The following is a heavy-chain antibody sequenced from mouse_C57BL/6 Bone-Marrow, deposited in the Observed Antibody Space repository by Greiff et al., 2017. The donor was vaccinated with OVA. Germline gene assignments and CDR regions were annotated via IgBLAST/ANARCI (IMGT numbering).Heavy chain of an antibody. D-gene: IGHD1-1*01. V-gene: IGHV1-81*01. CDR3: ARRCLRRYPYYYAMDY. CDR1: GYTFTSYG. J-gene: IGHJ4*01. Sequence: QVQLQQSGAELARPGASVKLSCKASGYTFTSYGISWVKQRTGQGLEWIGEIYPRSGNTYYNEKFKGKATLTADKSSSTAYMELRSLTSEDSAVYFYARRCLRRYPYYYAMDYWGQGTSITVSS. CDR2: IYPRSGNT.